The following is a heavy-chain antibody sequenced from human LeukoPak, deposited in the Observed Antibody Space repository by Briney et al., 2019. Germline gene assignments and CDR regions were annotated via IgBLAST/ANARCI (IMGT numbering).Heavy chain of an antibody. V-gene: IGHV3-48*03. D-gene: IGHD3-3*01. J-gene: IGHJ4*02. CDR2: ISNSGSNI. CDR1: GFTLSSYE. CDR3: SSGVTIFGVVRFDY. Sequence: GGSLRLSCAASGFTLSSYEMNWVRQAPGKGLEWVSNISNSGSNIYYADSVKGRFTISRYNAKNSLYLQMNSLRAVDAAVYYCSSGVTIFGVVRFDYWGRGTPVTVSS.